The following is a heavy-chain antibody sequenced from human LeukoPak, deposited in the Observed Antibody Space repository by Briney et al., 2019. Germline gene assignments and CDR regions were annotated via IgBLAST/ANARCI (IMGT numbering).Heavy chain of an antibody. J-gene: IGHJ5*02. V-gene: IGHV3-11*03. CDR3: ARSSWGSGSYYTNWFDP. D-gene: IGHD3-10*01. Sequence: GGSLRLSCAASGFTFSDYYMSWIRQAPGKGLEWVSYISTTSSYTNYADSVKGRFTISRDNAKNALYLQMNSLRAEDTAVYYCARSSWGSGSYYTNWFDPWGQGTLVTVSS. CDR2: ISTTSSYT. CDR1: GFTFSDYY.